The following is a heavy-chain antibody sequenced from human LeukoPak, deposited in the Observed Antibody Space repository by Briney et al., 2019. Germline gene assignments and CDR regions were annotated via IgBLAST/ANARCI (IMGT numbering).Heavy chain of an antibody. CDR3: TRHASGAAVAGTLWDI. V-gene: IGHV3-73*01. CDR2: IRSKANSYAT. D-gene: IGHD6-19*01. J-gene: IGHJ3*02. Sequence: GGSLRLSCAASGFTFSGSAMHWVRQVSGKGLEWVGRIRSKANSYATAYAASVKGRFTISRDDSKNTAYLQMNSLKTEDTAVYYCTRHASGAAVAGTLWDIWGQGTMVTVSS. CDR1: GFTFSGSA.